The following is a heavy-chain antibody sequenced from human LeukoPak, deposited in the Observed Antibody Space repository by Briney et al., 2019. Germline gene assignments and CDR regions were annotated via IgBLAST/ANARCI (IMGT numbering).Heavy chain of an antibody. J-gene: IGHJ4*02. V-gene: IGHV4-34*01. CDR3: ARGEEMATAVDY. Sequence: SETLSLTCAVYGGSFSGYYWSWIRQPPGKGLEWIGEINHSGSTNYNPSLKSRATISVDTSKNQFSLKLSSVTAADTAVYYCARGEEMATAVDYWGQGTLVTVSS. CDR2: INHSGST. CDR1: GGSFSGYY. D-gene: IGHD5-24*01.